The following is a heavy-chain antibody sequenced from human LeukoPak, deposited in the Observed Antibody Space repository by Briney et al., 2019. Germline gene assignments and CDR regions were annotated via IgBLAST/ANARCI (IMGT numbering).Heavy chain of an antibody. Sequence: GASVKVSCKASGGTFSSYAISWVRQAPGQGLEWMGRIIPILGIANYAQKFQGRVTITADKSTSTAYMELSSLRSEDTAVYYCAKVAVPDIVVVVAAIEGQLGLYYYGMDVWGQGTTVTVSS. CDR1: GGTFSSYA. D-gene: IGHD2-15*01. CDR2: IIPILGIA. CDR3: AKVAVPDIVVVVAAIEGQLGLYYYGMDV. J-gene: IGHJ6*02. V-gene: IGHV1-69*04.